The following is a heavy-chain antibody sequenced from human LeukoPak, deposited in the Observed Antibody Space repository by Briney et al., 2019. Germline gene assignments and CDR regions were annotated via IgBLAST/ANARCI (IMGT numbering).Heavy chain of an antibody. J-gene: IGHJ4*02. CDR3: ARLKYGDYGLYYFDY. D-gene: IGHD4-17*01. V-gene: IGHV4-59*08. CDR2: IYYSNT. Sequence: SETLSLTCTVSGGSISSYYWSWIRQPPGKGPESIGYIYYSNTNYNPSLKSRVTISVDTSKNQFSLKLSSVTAADTAVYYCARLKYGDYGLYYFDYWGQGTLVTVSS. CDR1: GGSISSYY.